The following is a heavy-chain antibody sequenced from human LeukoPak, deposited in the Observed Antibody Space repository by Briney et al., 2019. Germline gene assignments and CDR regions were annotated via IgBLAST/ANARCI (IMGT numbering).Heavy chain of an antibody. CDR3: ARGYFDAAGYSNPFDS. V-gene: IGHV4-59*01. J-gene: IGHJ4*02. D-gene: IGHD3-9*01. CDR1: GASISSSY. CDR2: VHYTGGT. Sequence: PSETLSLTCTVSGASISSSYWSWIRQSPAKRLEWIGYVHYTGGTNYNPSLKSRVTISVDTSKNQFSLILTSVTAADTAMYHCARGYFDAAGYSNPFDSWGQGALVTVSS.